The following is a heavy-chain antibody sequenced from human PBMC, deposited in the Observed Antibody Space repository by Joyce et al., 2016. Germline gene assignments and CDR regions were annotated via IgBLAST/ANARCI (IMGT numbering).Heavy chain of an antibody. V-gene: IGHV4-4*02. D-gene: IGHD5-12*01. Sequence: QVQLQESGPGLVKPSGTLSLTCAVAGGSISSAHWWSWVRQPPGKGLEWIGEISLSWSTTSTPSRKRRVTISVDKSKNHLSLNLNSVTAADTAVYYCARNGAYSQDSWGQGTLVTVSS. CDR3: ARNGAYSQDS. CDR2: ISLSWST. CDR1: GGSISSAHW. J-gene: IGHJ5*01.